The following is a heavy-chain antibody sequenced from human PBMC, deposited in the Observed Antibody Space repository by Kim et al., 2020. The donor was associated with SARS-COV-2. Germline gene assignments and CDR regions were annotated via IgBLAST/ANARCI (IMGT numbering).Heavy chain of an antibody. V-gene: IGHV1-69*04. D-gene: IGHD3-10*01. J-gene: IGHJ4*02. CDR3: ARDPPMYYYGSGSYYIDY. CDR2: IIPILGIA. CDR1: GGTFSSYA. Sequence: SVKVSCKASGGTFSSYAISWVRQAPGQGLEWMGRIIPILGIANYAQKFQGRVTITADKSTSTAYMELSSLRSEDTAVYYCARDPPMYYYGSGSYYIDYWGQGTLVTVSS.